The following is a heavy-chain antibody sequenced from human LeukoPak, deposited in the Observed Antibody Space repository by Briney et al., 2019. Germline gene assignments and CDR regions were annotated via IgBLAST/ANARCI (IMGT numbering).Heavy chain of an antibody. Sequence: LSETLSLTCTVSGGSISSGDYYWSWIRQPPGKGLEWIGYIYYSGSTNYNPSLKSRVTISVDTSKNQFSLKLSSVTAADTAVYYCARRRITMVRGVIILGAFDIWGQGTMVTVSS. CDR2: IYYSGST. CDR1: GGSISSGDYY. CDR3: ARRRITMVRGVIILGAFDI. D-gene: IGHD3-10*01. V-gene: IGHV4-61*08. J-gene: IGHJ3*02.